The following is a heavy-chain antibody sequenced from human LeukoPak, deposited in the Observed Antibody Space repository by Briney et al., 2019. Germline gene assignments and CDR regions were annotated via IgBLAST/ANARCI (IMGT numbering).Heavy chain of an antibody. Sequence: SETLSLTCAVSGGSISPYHWTWLRQPPGKGLEWIGYISYSGSTNYNPSLKSRVTISIDTSKSQFSLKLSSVTAADTAVYYCARHLDYYGSGSYEYWGQGTLITVSS. CDR2: ISYSGST. J-gene: IGHJ4*02. CDR1: GGSISPYH. V-gene: IGHV4-59*08. D-gene: IGHD3-10*01. CDR3: ARHLDYYGSGSYEY.